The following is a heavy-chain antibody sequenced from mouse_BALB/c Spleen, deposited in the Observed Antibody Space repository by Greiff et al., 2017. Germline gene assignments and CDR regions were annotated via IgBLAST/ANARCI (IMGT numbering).Heavy chain of an antibody. CDR2: IWAGGST. Sequence: VKLMESGPGLVAPSQSLSITCTVSGFSLTSYGVHWVRQPPGKGLEWLGVIWAGGSTNYNSALMSRLSISKDNSKSQVFLKMNSLQTDDTAMYYCARDGDTTAYYAMDYWGQGTSVTVSS. J-gene: IGHJ4*01. D-gene: IGHD1-2*01. CDR3: ARDGDTTAYYAMDY. CDR1: GFSLTSYG. V-gene: IGHV2-9*02.